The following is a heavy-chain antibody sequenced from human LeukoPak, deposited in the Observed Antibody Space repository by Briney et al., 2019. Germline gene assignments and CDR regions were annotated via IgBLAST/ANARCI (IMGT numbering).Heavy chain of an antibody. CDR3: ARMTGTTWSFDY. J-gene: IGHJ4*02. CDR1: GFTFSTFA. CDR2: ITGTHYTT. D-gene: IGHD1-7*01. Sequence: GGSLRLSCAASGFTFSTFAMTWVRQAPGKGLEWVSSITGTHYTTYNTDSVKGRFTISRDNSKNTLYLQMNSLRAEDTAVYYCARMTGTTWSFDYWGQGTLVTVSS. V-gene: IGHV3-23*01.